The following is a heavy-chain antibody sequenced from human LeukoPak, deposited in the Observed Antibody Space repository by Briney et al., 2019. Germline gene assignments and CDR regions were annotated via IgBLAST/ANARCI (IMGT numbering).Heavy chain of an antibody. CDR1: GYTFTGYY. J-gene: IGHJ6*03. V-gene: IGHV1-2*02. D-gene: IGHD6-13*01. Sequence: GASVNVSCKASGYTFTGYYMHWVRQAPGQGLEWMGWINPNSGGTNYAQKFQGRVTMTRDTSISTAYMELSRLRSDDTAVYYCATTTSSSWYYYYMDVWGKGTTVTVSS. CDR2: INPNSGGT. CDR3: ATTTSSSWYYYYMDV.